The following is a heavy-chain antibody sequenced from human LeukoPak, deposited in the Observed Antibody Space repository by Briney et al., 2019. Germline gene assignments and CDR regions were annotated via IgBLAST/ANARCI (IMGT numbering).Heavy chain of an antibody. D-gene: IGHD2-8*01. CDR1: VYTFTGYY. V-gene: IGHV1-2*02. CDR3: AREVGLRIDY. J-gene: IGHJ4*02. Sequence: GASVKVSCKASVYTFTGYYMHWVRQAPGQGLEWMGWINPNSGGTNYAQKFQGRVTMTRDNAKNSLYLQMNSLRAEDTAVYYCAREVGLRIDYWGQGTLVTVSS. CDR2: INPNSGGT.